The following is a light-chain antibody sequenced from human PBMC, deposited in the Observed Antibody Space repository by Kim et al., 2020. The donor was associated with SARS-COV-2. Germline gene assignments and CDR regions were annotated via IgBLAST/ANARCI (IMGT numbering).Light chain of an antibody. CDR3: QQYGVFT. Sequence: SLAPGERAPLSCRASQSVSSSYLAWYQQKPGQAPRLLIYGASSRATGIPDRFSGSGSGTDFTLTISRLEPEDFAVYYCQQYGVFTFGPGTKVDIK. V-gene: IGKV3-20*01. CDR1: QSVSSSY. CDR2: GAS. J-gene: IGKJ3*01.